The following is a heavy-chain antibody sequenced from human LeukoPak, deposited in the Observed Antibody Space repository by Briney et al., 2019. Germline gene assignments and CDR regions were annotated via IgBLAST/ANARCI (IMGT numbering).Heavy chain of an antibody. V-gene: IGHV1-2*06. CDR1: GYTFTGYY. CDR3: ARGGNWNDELVDY. D-gene: IGHD1-1*01. Sequence: VSVKVSCKASGYTFTGYYMHWVRQAPGQGLEWMGRINPNSGGTNYAQKFQGRVTMTRDTSISTAYVELSRLRSDDTAVYYCARGGNWNDELVDYWGQGTLVTVSS. CDR2: INPNSGGT. J-gene: IGHJ4*02.